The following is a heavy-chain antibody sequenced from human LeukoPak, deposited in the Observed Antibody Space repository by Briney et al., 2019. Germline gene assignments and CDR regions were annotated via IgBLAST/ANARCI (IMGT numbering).Heavy chain of an antibody. D-gene: IGHD1-26*01. CDR2: ISDTGNT. CDR3: AKDLVGATPDDY. CDR1: GFTLSSYA. Sequence: GGSLRLSCAASGFTLSSYAMSWVRQAPGKGLEWVSAISDTGNTYHADSVKGRFTISRDNSKNTLYLQMNSLRAEDTAVYYCAKDLVGATPDDYWGQGTLVTVSS. J-gene: IGHJ4*02. V-gene: IGHV3-23*01.